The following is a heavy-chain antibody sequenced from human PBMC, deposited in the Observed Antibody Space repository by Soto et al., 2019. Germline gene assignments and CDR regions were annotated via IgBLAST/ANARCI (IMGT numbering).Heavy chain of an antibody. CDR2: IKQDGSEQ. CDR3: ARGVESAMARRSDY. V-gene: IGHV3-7*03. D-gene: IGHD5-18*01. J-gene: IGHJ4*02. CDR1: GFTFSSYW. Sequence: EVQLVESGGGLVQPGGSLRLSCAASGFTFSSYWMSWVRQAPGKGLEWVANIKQDGSEQSYVDSVKGRFTISRDNAKNSLYLQMNSLRAEDTAVYYCARGVESAMARRSDYWGQGTLVTVSS.